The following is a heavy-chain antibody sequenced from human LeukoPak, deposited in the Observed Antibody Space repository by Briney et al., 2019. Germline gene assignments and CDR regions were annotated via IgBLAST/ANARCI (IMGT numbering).Heavy chain of an antibody. CDR3: ARETYHGY. Sequence: PGGSLRLSCVGSGFTFSRYWLNWVRQAPGKGLEWVANMNQDGSEIYYLDSVKGRFTISRDNAKNSLYLQMNSLRDEDTAVYYCARETYHGYWGQGTLVTVSS. J-gene: IGHJ4*02. CDR1: GFTFSRYW. D-gene: IGHD2-2*01. V-gene: IGHV3-7*01. CDR2: MNQDGSEI.